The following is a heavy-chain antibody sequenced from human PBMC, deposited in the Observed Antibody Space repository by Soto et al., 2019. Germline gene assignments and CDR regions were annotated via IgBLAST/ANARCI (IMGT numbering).Heavy chain of an antibody. J-gene: IGHJ5*02. V-gene: IGHV4-31*03. D-gene: IGHD6-19*01. CDR3: ARGRMAQVAGNFWFDP. CDR1: GGSISSGGYY. CDR2: IYYSGST. Sequence: QVQLQESGPGLVKPSQTLSLTCTVSGGSISSGGYYWSWIRQHPGKGLEWIGYIYYSGSTYYNPSLKSRVTISVDTSKNQFSLKLSSVTAADTAVYYCARGRMAQVAGNFWFDPWGQGTLVTVSS.